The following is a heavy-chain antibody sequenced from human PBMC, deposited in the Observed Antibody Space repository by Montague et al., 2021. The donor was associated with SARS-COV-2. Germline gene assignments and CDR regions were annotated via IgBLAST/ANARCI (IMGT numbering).Heavy chain of an antibody. CDR2: ISSDGTDK. D-gene: IGHD6-13*01. Sequence: SLRLSCSASGFTFSSYAMNWVRQAPGKGLEWVAVISSDGTDKYYXGSVKGRFTISRDNSKDTLYLQMNSLGAEDTAVYYCAKWSRRSSSWYITLYNYFDPWGQGTLVTVSS. CDR3: AKWSRRSSSWYITLYNYFDP. CDR1: GFTFSSYA. V-gene: IGHV3-30*04. J-gene: IGHJ5*02.